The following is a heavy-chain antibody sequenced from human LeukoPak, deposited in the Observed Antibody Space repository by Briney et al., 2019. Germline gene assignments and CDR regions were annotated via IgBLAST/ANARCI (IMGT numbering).Heavy chain of an antibody. CDR1: GFTLSNYD. V-gene: IGHV3-13*01. Sequence: GGSLRLSCEASGFTLSNYDMHWVRQTTGKGLEWVSLINTGGGTFYPDSVKGRFTISRENAKDSLYLQMNSLTVDDTAVYYCAREAFTDSTGYYFSPLDMWGQGTMVTVSS. CDR2: INTGGGT. J-gene: IGHJ3*02. CDR3: AREAFTDSTGYYFSPLDM. D-gene: IGHD3-22*01.